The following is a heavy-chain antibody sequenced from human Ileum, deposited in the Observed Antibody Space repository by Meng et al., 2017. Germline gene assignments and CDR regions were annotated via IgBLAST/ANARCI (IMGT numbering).Heavy chain of an antibody. D-gene: IGHD3-16*01. CDR2: INHSGST. V-gene: IGHV4-34*01. J-gene: IGHJ4*02. Sequence: GQLQPGGPGLFKPSETLSLTCAVYGGSFSGYYWSWIRQPPGKGLEWIGEINHSGSTNYNPSLKSRVTISVDTSKNQFSLKLSAVTAADTAVYYCARGGGRYGPDFDYWGQGTLVTVSS. CDR3: ARGGGRYGPDFDY. CDR1: GGSFSGYY.